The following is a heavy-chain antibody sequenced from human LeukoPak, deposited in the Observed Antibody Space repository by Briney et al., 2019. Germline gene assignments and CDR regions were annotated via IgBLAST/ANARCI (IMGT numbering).Heavy chain of an antibody. CDR2: ISYDGINT. J-gene: IGHJ4*02. Sequence: GGSLRLSCAASGFTFSSYAIHWVRRAPGKRLEWVAVISYDGINTYYADSVKGRFTISRDNSKNTLYLQMNSLRAEDTAVYYCARGTGFWSGDYYFDNWGQGTLVTVSS. CDR1: GFTFSSYA. D-gene: IGHD3-3*01. CDR3: ARGTGFWSGDYYFDN. V-gene: IGHV3-30-3*01.